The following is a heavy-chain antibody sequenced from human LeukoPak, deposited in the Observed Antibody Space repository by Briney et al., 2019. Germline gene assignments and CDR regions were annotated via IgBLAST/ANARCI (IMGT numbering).Heavy chain of an antibody. CDR1: GFSVSTHY. Sequence: GGSLRLSCAASGFSVSTHYMTWVRQAPGKGLEWVSVLYVGGTTYYADSVKGRFTISRDDSKDTLYLQMHSLRAEDTAVYYCARGNGYVSGRVDYNWLDPWGQGTVVTVSS. CDR3: ARGNGYVSGRVDYNWLDP. V-gene: IGHV3-53*01. CDR2: LYVGGTT. J-gene: IGHJ5*02. D-gene: IGHD1-26*01.